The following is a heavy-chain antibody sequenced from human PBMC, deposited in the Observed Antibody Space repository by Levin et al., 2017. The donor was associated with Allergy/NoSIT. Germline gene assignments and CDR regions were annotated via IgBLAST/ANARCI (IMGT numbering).Heavy chain of an antibody. V-gene: IGHV3-53*01. CDR3: ARLDYSSNFHDF. Sequence: PGGSLRLSCAASGFTVSSSYMSWVRQAPGKGLEWVSVIYRVGTTYYADSVKGRFTISRDNSKNTLYLQMNSLKVEDTAVYYCARLDYSSNFHDFWGQGTLVTVSS. J-gene: IGHJ4*02. CDR1: GFTVSSSY. CDR2: IYRVGTT. D-gene: IGHD6-13*01.